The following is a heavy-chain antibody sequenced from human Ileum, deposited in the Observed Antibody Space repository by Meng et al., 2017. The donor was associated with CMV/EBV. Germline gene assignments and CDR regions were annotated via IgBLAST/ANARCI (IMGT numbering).Heavy chain of an antibody. D-gene: IGHD3-3*01. Sequence: LSLTCAASGFTFTNYWMHWVRQAPGKGLVWVSRINGDGITTTYADSVKGRFTISRDNAKNTLFLQMNSLRAEDTAVYYCAKDTDFWSGYRHYYGMDVWGQGTTVTVSS. CDR1: GFTFTNYW. J-gene: IGHJ6*02. CDR2: INGDGITT. V-gene: IGHV3-74*01. CDR3: AKDTDFWSGYRHYYGMDV.